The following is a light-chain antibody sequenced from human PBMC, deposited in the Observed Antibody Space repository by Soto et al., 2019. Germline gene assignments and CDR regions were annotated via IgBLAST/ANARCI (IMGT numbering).Light chain of an antibody. Sequence: ALTQPASVSGSPGQSITISFAGTSSDVGNYKYVSWYQQHPGKAPKLMIYEVSNRPSGVSNRFSGSKSGNTASLTISGLQAEDETDYYCFSYTSSGTYVFGTGTKVTVL. CDR2: EVS. CDR3: FSYTSSGTYV. V-gene: IGLV2-14*01. J-gene: IGLJ1*01. CDR1: SSDVGNYKY.